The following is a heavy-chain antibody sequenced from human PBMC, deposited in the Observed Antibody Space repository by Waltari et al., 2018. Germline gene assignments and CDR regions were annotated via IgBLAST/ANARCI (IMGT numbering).Heavy chain of an antibody. V-gene: IGHV4-38-2*02. CDR2: IYHSGST. D-gene: IGHD2-21*02. J-gene: IGHJ4*02. CDR1: GYSISSGYY. Sequence: QVQLQESGPGLVEPSETLSLTCAVSGYSISSGYYWGWIRQPPGKGLEWIGNIYHSGSTSYNPSLKSRVTISVDTSKNQFSLKLNSVTAADTAVYYCARDSVVTRGGYYFDYWGQGTLVTVSS. CDR3: ARDSVVTRGGYYFDY.